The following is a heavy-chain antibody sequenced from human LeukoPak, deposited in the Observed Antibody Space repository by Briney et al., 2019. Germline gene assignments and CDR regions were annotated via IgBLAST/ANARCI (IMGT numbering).Heavy chain of an antibody. V-gene: IGHV3-30-3*01. CDR1: GFTFSSYA. D-gene: IGHD1-26*01. CDR2: ISYDGSNK. J-gene: IGHJ4*02. Sequence: GRSLRLSCAASGFTFSSYAMHWVRQAPGKGLEWVAVISYDGSNKYYADSVKGRFTISRDNSENTLYLQMNNLRAEDTAVYYCAKDATYNGRYLLDYFDYWGQGTLVTVSS. CDR3: AKDATYNGRYLLDYFDY.